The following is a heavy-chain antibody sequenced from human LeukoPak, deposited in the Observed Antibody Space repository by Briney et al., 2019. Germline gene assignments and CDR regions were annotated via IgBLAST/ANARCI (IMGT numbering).Heavy chain of an antibody. CDR3: ATGKGSSSSSIDW. V-gene: IGHV3-23*01. Sequence: PGGSLRLSCAAAGFTFNTYAMSWVRQAPGKGLEWISAISGSGGSTYYADSVKGRFTISRDNSKNTLYLQIHSLRAEDTAVYYCATGKGSSSSSIDWWGQGTLVTVSS. J-gene: IGHJ4*02. CDR2: ISGSGGST. D-gene: IGHD6-6*01. CDR1: GFTFNTYA.